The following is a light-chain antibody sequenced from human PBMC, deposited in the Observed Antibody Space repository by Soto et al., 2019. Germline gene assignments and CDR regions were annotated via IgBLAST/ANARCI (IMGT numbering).Light chain of an antibody. J-gene: IGKJ5*01. CDR2: AAS. CDR3: QQYNSYHT. Sequence: AIRMTQSPSSLSASPGDRVTITCRASQGISSYLAWYQQKPGKAPKLLIYAASTLQSGVPSRFSGSGSGTDFTLTISCLQSEDFATYYCQQYNSYHTFGQGTRLEIK. CDR1: QGISSY. V-gene: IGKV1-8*01.